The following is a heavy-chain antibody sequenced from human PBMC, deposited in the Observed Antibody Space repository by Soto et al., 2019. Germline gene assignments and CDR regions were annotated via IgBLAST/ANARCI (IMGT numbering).Heavy chain of an antibody. CDR1: GGTFSSYT. J-gene: IGHJ3*02. V-gene: IGHV1-69*02. CDR3: ARVGGIAAAGTILYAFDI. CDR2: IIPILGIA. D-gene: IGHD6-13*01. Sequence: VQLVQSGAEVKKPGSSVKVSCKASGGTFSSYTISWVRQAPGQGLEWMGRIIPILGIANYAQKFQGRVTITADKSTSTAYMELSSLRSEDTAVYYCARVGGIAAAGTILYAFDIWGQGTMVTVSS.